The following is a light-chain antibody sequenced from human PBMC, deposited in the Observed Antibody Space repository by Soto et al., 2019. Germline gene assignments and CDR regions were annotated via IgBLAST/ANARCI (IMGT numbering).Light chain of an antibody. J-gene: IGKJ2*03. CDR1: QSVDSRY. Sequence: DIVLTQSPGIIPLSPGERATLSCRASQSVDSRYLAWYQHKPGQAPRLLIYAVSSRYTGIPDRFSGSGSGKDFTLTISRLEPEDVAEYYCQQYGSSPRYSFGQGTKLEI. CDR3: QQYGSSPRYS. CDR2: AVS. V-gene: IGKV3-20*01.